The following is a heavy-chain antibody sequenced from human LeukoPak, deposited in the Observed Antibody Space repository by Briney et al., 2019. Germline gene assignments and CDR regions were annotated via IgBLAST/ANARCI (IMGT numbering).Heavy chain of an antibody. V-gene: IGHV1-69*13. D-gene: IGHD4-17*01. CDR1: GGTFSSYA. Sequence: SVKVSCKASGGTFSSYAISWVRQAPGQGLEWIGGIIPIFGTANYAQKFQGRVTITADESTSTAYMELSSLRSEDTAVYYCARVRGGTVPNFDYWGQGTLATVSS. CDR2: IIPIFGTA. CDR3: ARVRGGTVPNFDY. J-gene: IGHJ4*02.